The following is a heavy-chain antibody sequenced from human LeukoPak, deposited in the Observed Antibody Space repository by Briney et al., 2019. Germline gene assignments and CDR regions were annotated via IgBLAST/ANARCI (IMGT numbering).Heavy chain of an antibody. Sequence: SETLSLTCTVSGGSISNYYWTWIRQPPGKGLEWIGYIYYTGSTNYNPSLKSRVTISVDTSKNQFSLKLSSVTAADTAVYYCARDLTYGGNDYWGQGTLVTVSS. V-gene: IGHV4-59*12. CDR3: ARDLTYGGNDY. CDR1: GGSISNYY. J-gene: IGHJ4*02. D-gene: IGHD4-23*01. CDR2: IYYTGST.